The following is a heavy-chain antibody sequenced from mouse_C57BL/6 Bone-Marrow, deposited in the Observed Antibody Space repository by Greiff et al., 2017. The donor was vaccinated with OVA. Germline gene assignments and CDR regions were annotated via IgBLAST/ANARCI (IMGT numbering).Heavy chain of an antibody. CDR3: ARDGGYCAWFAY. V-gene: IGHV5-4*01. J-gene: IGHJ3*01. CDR1: GFTFSSYA. D-gene: IGHD2-3*01. CDR2: ISDGGSYT. Sequence: EVQRVESGGGLVKPGGSPKLSCAASGFTFSSYAMSWVRQTPEKRLEWVATISDGGSYTYYPDNVKGRFTISRDNAKNNLYLQMSHLKSEDTAMYYCARDGGYCAWFAYWGQGTLVTVSA.